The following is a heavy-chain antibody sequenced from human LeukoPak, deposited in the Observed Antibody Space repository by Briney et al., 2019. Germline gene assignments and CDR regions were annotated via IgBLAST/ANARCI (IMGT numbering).Heavy chain of an antibody. Sequence: ASVKVSCKASGYTFTSYDINWVRQAPGQGLEWMGWMNPNSGNTGYAQKFQGRVTMTRNTSISTAYMELSSLRSEDTAVYYCARVDYGDYVADYWGQGTLVTVSS. CDR3: ARVDYGDYVADY. CDR2: MNPNSGNT. D-gene: IGHD4-17*01. CDR1: GYTFTSYD. V-gene: IGHV1-8*01. J-gene: IGHJ4*02.